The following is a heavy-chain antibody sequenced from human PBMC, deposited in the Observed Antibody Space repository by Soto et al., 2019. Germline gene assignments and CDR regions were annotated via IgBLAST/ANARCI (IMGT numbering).Heavy chain of an antibody. Sequence: QVQLVQSGAEVKKPGSSLKVSCKVFGETLNSNPIGWVRQAPGQGLEWVGGIVPLSDRTNYAKELQGRVTLTEEGSKSTVYVELSNLKSDDTAVYYCARKSGRDCHSGGGCFSLDVWGQGSLITVSS. D-gene: IGHD2-15*01. CDR1: GETLNSNP. CDR3: ARKSGRDCHSGGGCFSLDV. CDR2: IVPLSDRT. J-gene: IGHJ4*02. V-gene: IGHV1-69*01.